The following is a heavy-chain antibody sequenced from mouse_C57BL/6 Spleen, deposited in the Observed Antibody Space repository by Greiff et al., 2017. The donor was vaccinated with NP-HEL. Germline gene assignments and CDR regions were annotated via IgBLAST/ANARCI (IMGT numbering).Heavy chain of an antibody. CDR3: AKTGGSSFGYFGV. Sequence: VHLVESGPGLVQPSQSLSITCTVSGFSLTSYGVHWVRQSPGKGLEWLGVIWRGGSTDYNAAFMSRLSITKDNSKSQVFFKMNSLQADDTAIYYCAKTGGSSFGYFGVWGTGTTVTVSS. CDR1: GFSLTSYG. V-gene: IGHV2-5*01. J-gene: IGHJ1*03. D-gene: IGHD1-1*01. CDR2: IWRGGST.